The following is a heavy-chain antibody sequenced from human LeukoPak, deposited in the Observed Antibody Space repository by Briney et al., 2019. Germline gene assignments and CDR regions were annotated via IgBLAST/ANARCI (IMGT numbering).Heavy chain of an antibody. CDR2: ISSSSSYI. J-gene: IGHJ4*02. Sequence: GGSLRLSCSASGFTFSSYAMSWVRQAPGKGLEWVSSISSSSSYIYYADSVKGRFTISRDNAKNSLFLQMNSLRAEDTAVYYCARGQYLSDYWGRGTLVTVSS. CDR3: ARGQYLSDY. V-gene: IGHV3-21*01. CDR1: GFTFSSYA. D-gene: IGHD2-2*02.